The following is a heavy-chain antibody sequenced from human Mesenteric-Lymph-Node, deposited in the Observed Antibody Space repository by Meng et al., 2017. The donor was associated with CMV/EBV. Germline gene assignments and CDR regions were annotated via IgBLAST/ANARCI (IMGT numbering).Heavy chain of an antibody. J-gene: IGHJ4*02. CDR1: GFTFSSYA. CDR2: ISYDGTNK. D-gene: IGHD3-22*01. V-gene: IGHV3-30*04. CDR3: ARIISRRSYDSFDY. Sequence: GESLKISCAASGFTFSSYAMHWVRQAPGKGPEWVAVISYDGTNKYYADSVKGRFTISRDNAKNSLDLQMISLRAEDTALYYCARIISRRSYDSFDYWGQGTLVTVSS.